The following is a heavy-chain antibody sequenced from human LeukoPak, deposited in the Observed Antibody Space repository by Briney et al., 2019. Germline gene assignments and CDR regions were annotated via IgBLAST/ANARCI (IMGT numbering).Heavy chain of an antibody. J-gene: IGHJ4*02. Sequence: GGSLRLSCAASGFAFTTYGMSWGRQAPGRGLEWVSLISDSGSITYYADSVRGRFTISRDNSKNTLYLQMNSLRAEDTAVYYCAKAYYGSGTYTYDPYYFDCWGQGALVTVSS. D-gene: IGHD3-10*01. CDR2: ISDSGSIT. CDR1: GFAFTTYG. V-gene: IGHV3-23*01. CDR3: AKAYYGSGTYTYDPYYFDC.